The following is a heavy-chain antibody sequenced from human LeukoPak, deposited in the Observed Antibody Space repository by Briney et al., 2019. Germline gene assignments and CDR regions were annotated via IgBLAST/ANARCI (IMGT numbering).Heavy chain of an antibody. CDR2: IYRGGTT. CDR1: GFTVSSNY. V-gene: IGHV3-53*01. CDR3: ARGSSMIVAGFDF. J-gene: IGHJ4*02. D-gene: IGHD3-22*01. Sequence: GGSLRLSCAAAGFTVSSNYMSWVRQAPGKGLEWVSVIYRGGTTYYADSVKGRFTISRDNSKNTPYLQANSLRSDDTAVYYCARGSSMIVAGFDFWGQGTLVTVSS.